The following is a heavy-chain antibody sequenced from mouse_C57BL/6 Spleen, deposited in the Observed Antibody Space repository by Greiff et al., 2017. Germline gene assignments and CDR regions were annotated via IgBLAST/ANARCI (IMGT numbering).Heavy chain of an antibody. CDR2: ISSGGDYI. CDR1: GFTFSSYA. D-gene: IGHD2-3*01. J-gene: IGHJ2*01. Sequence: EVMLVESGEGLVKPGGSLKLSCAASGFTFSSYAMSWVRQTPEKRLEWVAYISSGGDYIYYADTVKGRFTISRDNARNTLYLQMSRLKSEDTAMYYCTRVGYDGYYVDYFDYWGQGTTLTVSS. CDR3: TRVGYDGYYVDYFDY. V-gene: IGHV5-9-1*02.